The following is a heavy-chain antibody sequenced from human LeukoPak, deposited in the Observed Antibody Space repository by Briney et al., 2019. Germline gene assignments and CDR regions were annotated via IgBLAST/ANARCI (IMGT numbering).Heavy chain of an antibody. CDR2: IRQDGGET. V-gene: IGHV3-7*01. CDR3: ATYSSLNTREFQY. Sequence: GGSLRPSCEASGLTFSRDWMGWVRQAPGKGLEWVANIRQDGGETYYGDSVKGRFIISRDNAKNSLFLQMNRLRAEDTAVYYCATYSSLNTREFQYWGQGTLVTVSP. CDR1: GLTFSRDW. J-gene: IGHJ1*01. D-gene: IGHD3-22*01.